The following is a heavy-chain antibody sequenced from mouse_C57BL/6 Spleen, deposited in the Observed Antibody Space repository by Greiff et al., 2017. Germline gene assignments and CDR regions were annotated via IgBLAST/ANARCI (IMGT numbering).Heavy chain of an antibody. D-gene: IGHD3-2*02. J-gene: IGHJ3*01. V-gene: IGHV1-69*01. CDR2: IDPSDSYT. CDR3: ASQDSSGYGGFAY. Sequence: QVHVKQPGAELVMPGASVKLSCKASGYTFTSYWMHWVKQRPGQGLEWIGEIDPSDSYTNYNQKFKGKSTLTVDKSSSTAYMQLSSLTSEDSAVYYCASQDSSGYGGFAYWGQGTLVTVSA. CDR1: GYTFTSYW.